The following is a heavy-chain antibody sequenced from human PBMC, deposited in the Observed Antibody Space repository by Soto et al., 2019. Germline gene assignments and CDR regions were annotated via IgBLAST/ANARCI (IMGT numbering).Heavy chain of an antibody. J-gene: IGHJ4*02. V-gene: IGHV1-69*13. CDR3: AREERAAAGLFDY. CDR2: IIPIFGTA. D-gene: IGHD6-13*01. CDR1: GGTFSSYA. Sequence: SVKVSCKASGGTFSSYAISWVRQAPGQGLEWMGGIIPIFGTANYAQKFQGRVTITADESTSTAYMELSSLRSEDTAVYYCAREERAAAGLFDYWGQGTLVTVSS.